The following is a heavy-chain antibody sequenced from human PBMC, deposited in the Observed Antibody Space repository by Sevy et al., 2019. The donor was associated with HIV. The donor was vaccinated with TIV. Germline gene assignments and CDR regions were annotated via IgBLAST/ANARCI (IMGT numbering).Heavy chain of an antibody. CDR2: TSYDGSSN. D-gene: IGHD3-22*01. J-gene: IGHJ4*02. CDR3: ATDDRDNSGYHFTY. V-gene: IGHV3-30-3*01. CDR1: GFTFSNFA. Sequence: GGSLRLSCAASGFTFSNFAMHWVRQAPGKGLEWVAITSYDGSSNYYADSVKGRFTISRDNSKHTLYLQMNSLTVVDTAVYYCATDDRDNSGYHFTYWGQGTLVTVSS.